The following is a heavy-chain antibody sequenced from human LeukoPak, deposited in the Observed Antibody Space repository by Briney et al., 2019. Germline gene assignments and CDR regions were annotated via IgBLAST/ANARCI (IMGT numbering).Heavy chain of an antibody. V-gene: IGHV3-21*01. CDR3: ARDPLITYYYDSSGNHADWFDP. D-gene: IGHD3-22*01. CDR2: ISSSSSYI. J-gene: IGHJ5*02. Sequence: GGSLRFSCAASGFTFSSYSMNWVRQAPGKGLEWVSSISSSSSYIYYADSVKGRFTISRDNAKNSLYPQMNSLRAEDTAVYYCARDPLITYYYDSSGNHADWFDPWGQGTLVTVSS. CDR1: GFTFSSYS.